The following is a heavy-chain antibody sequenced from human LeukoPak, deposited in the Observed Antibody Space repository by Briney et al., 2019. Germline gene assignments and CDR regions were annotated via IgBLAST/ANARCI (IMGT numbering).Heavy chain of an antibody. CDR2: INPNSGGT. CDR3: ARAGSPVNWFDP. J-gene: IGHJ5*02. CDR1: GYTFTGYY. V-gene: IGHV1-2*02. Sequence: ASVKVSCKASGYTFTGYYMHWVRQAPGQGLEWMGWINPNSGGTNYAQKFQGRVTMTRGTSISTAYMELSRLRSDDTAVYYCARAGSPVNWFDPWGQGTLVTVSS. D-gene: IGHD2-15*01.